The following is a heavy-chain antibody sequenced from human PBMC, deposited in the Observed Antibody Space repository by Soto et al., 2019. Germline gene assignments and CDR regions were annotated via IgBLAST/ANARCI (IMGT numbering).Heavy chain of an antibody. CDR2: ISAYNGNT. V-gene: IGHV1-18*01. D-gene: IGHD1-26*01. CDR1: GYSCTSWG. CDR3: ARDPGSGREGFDY. Sequence: GASVDVYWKASGYSCTSWGSRWGRQAPGQGLEWMGWISAYNGNTNYAQKPQGRVTMTTDTSTSTAYMELRSLRSDDTAVYYCARDPGSGREGFDYWGQGTLVTVSS. J-gene: IGHJ4*02.